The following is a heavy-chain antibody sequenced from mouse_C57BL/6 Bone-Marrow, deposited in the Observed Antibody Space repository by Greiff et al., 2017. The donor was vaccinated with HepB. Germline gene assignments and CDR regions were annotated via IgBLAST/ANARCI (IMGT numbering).Heavy chain of an antibody. CDR1: GYTFTDYY. D-gene: IGHD2-13*01. J-gene: IGHJ3*01. CDR3: ARWGRLTPGFAY. V-gene: IGHV1-76*01. Sequence: QVQLKESGAELVRPGASVKLSCKASGYTFTDYYINWVKQRPGQGLEWIARIYPGSGNTYYNEKFKGKATLTAEKSSSTAYMQLSSLTSEDSAVYFCARWGRLTPGFAYWGQGTLVTVSA. CDR2: IYPGSGNT.